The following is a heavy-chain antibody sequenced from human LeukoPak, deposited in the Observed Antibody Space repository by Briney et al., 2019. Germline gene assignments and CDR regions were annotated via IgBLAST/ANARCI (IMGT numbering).Heavy chain of an antibody. CDR1: GGSISSYY. CDR3: ARSYSSGWYVPYYFDY. V-gene: IGHV4-59*01. J-gene: IGHJ4*02. Sequence: SETLSLTCTVSGGSISSYYWSCIRQPPGKGREGIGYNYYSGSTNCNPPLKSRITISVDPSNNQFSLKSSTCTGSDTVVYYCARSYSSGWYVPYYFDYWGQGTLVTVSS. CDR2: NYYSGST. D-gene: IGHD6-19*01.